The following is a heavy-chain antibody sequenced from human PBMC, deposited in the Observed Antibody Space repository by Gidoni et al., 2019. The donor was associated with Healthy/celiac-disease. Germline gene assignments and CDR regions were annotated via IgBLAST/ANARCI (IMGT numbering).Heavy chain of an antibody. D-gene: IGHD6-13*01. V-gene: IGHV3-33*01. CDR1: GVTFSSYG. CDR2: IWYDGSNK. J-gene: IGHJ4*02. CDR3: ASQPSAAFNY. Sequence: QVQLVESGGGVVQPGRSLRLSCAASGVTFSSYGMHWVRQAPGKGLGWVAVIWYDGSNKYYADSVKGRFTISRDNSKNTLYLQMNSLRAEDTAVYYCASQPSAAFNYWGQGTLVTVSS.